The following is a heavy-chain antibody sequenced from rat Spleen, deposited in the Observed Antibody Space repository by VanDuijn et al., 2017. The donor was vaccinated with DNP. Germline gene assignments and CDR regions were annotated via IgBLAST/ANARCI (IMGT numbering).Heavy chain of an antibody. CDR3: ARSLATVVPTGAMDA. V-gene: IGHV2-27*01. D-gene: IGHD1-3*01. CDR1: GFSLTSYH. Sequence: QVQLKESGPGLVQPSQTLSLTCTVSGFSLTSYHVHWVPQPPGKGLEWMGRIQSGGSTDYNSGLKSRLYISRDTSKSQVFLKMNSVQTEDTAIYFCARSLATVVPTGAMDAWGQGTSVTVSS. CDR2: IQSGGST. J-gene: IGHJ4*01.